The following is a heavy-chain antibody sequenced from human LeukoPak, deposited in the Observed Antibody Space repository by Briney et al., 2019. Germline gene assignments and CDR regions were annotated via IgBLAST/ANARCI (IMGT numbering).Heavy chain of an antibody. J-gene: IGHJ6*03. CDR1: GYTFTGYY. CDR2: INPNSGGT. CDR3: ARLSGYYYYYMDV. V-gene: IGHV1-2*02. D-gene: IGHD6-25*01. Sequence: ASVKVSCKASGYTFTGYYMHWVRQAPGQGLEWMGWINPNSGGTNHAQKFQGRVTMTRDTSISTAYMELSRLRSDDTAVYYCARLSGYYYYYMDVWGKGTTVTVSS.